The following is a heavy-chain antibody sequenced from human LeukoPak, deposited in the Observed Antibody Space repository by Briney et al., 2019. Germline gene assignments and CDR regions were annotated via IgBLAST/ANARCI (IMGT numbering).Heavy chain of an antibody. CDR3: ARDLKSRPQYCSGGSCYYYYYYMDV. V-gene: IGHV4-61*02. D-gene: IGHD2-15*01. J-gene: IGHJ6*03. CDR2: IYTSGST. CDR1: GGSISSSSYY. Sequence: KPSETLSLTCTVSGGSISSSSYYWGWIRQPAGKGLEWIGRIYTSGSTNYNPSLKGRVTMSVDTSKNQFSLKLSSVTAADTAVYYCARDLKSRPQYCSGGSCYYYYYYMDVWGKGTTVTVSS.